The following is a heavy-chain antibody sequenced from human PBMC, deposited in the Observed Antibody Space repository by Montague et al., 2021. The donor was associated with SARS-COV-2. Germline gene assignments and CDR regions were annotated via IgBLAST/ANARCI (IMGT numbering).Heavy chain of an antibody. CDR1: GGSVRSGPYY. J-gene: IGHJ4*02. V-gene: IGHV4-61*03. D-gene: IGHD3-10*01. CDR2: ISYSGST. Sequence: SETLSLTCSVSGGSVRSGPYYWGWIRQPPGKGLEWIGYISYSGSTNYNPSLKSRVTISVDSSDNHFSLQLNSVTAADTAVYYCASEYNYGSGNTLYDKWGPGILVIVSS. CDR3: ASEYNYGSGNTLYDK.